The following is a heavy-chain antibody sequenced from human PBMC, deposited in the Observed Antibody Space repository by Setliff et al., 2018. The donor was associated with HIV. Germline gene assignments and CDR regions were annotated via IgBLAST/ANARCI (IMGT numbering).Heavy chain of an antibody. Sequence: SQTLSLTCAISGDFVSSDRAAWNWIRQSPSRGLEWLGRTYYNSRWNYDYAASVESRITITSDTSKNQLSLHLTSVTPEDTAVYYCAYYSLGSFYLGYYYYHGMDVWGLGTTVTVSS. V-gene: IGHV6-1*01. CDR2: TYYNSRWNY. J-gene: IGHJ6*02. D-gene: IGHD3-10*01. CDR3: AYYSLGSFYLGYYYYHGMDV. CDR1: GDFVSSDRAA.